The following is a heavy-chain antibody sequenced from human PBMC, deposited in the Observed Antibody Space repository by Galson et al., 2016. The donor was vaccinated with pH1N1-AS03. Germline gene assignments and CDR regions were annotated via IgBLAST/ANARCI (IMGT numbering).Heavy chain of an antibody. D-gene: IGHD2-2*01. J-gene: IGHJ4*01. CDR1: GFTFSNAW. CDR3: TTADTELGYSTSTGFSLDY. V-gene: IGHV3-15*01. CDR2: IKSKTDGGTK. Sequence: SLRLSCAGYGFTFSNAWMSWVRQAPGKGLEWVGRIKSKTDGGTKAYAAPVKGRFAISRDDSENTLYLQMNSLKTEDTDVYYCTTADTELGYSTSTGFSLDYLGQGTLVSVSS.